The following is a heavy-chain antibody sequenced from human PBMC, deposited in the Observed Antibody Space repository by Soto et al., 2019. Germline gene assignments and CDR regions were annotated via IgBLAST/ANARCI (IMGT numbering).Heavy chain of an antibody. V-gene: IGHV1-18*01. Sequence: GASGKVSCKASGYTFTSYGISWVRQAPGQGLEGMGWISAYNGNTTYAQQLQGSVTMTTDTSTSTAYMELRSLRSDDTAVYYCATVRSGSGLYNPHTSNWFDPWGQGTLVTVSS. CDR2: ISAYNGNT. CDR3: ATVRSGSGLYNPHTSNWFDP. J-gene: IGHJ5*02. CDR1: GYTFTSYG. D-gene: IGHD3-10*01.